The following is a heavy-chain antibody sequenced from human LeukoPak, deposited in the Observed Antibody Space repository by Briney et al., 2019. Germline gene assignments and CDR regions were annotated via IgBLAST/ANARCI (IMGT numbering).Heavy chain of an antibody. D-gene: IGHD2-2*01. Sequence: GGSLSLSCAASGFTFSSYWMSWVRQAPGKGLEWVANIKQEGSEKYYVDSVKGRFTISRDNAKNSLYLQMNSLRAEDTAVYYCARVHSSYCSSTSCPIRYYFDYWGQGTLVTVSS. CDR2: IKQEGSEK. J-gene: IGHJ4*02. CDR1: GFTFSSYW. CDR3: ARVHSSYCSSTSCPIRYYFDY. V-gene: IGHV3-7*01.